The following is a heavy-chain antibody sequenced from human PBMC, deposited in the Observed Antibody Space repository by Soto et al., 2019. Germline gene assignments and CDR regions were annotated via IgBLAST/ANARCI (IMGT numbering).Heavy chain of an antibody. D-gene: IGHD4-17*01. CDR2: IYYSGST. CDR3: ARLSRGDYGFGFTYDAFDI. J-gene: IGHJ3*02. V-gene: IGHV4-31*03. Sequence: SETLSLTCTVSGGSISSGGYYWSWIRQHPGKGLEWIGYIYYSGSTYYNPSLKSRVTISVDTSKNQFSLKLSSVTAADTAVYYCARLSRGDYGFGFTYDAFDIWGQGTMVTVSS. CDR1: GGSISSGGYY.